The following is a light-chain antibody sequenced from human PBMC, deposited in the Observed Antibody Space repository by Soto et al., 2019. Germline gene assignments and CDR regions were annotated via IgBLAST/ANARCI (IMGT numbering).Light chain of an antibody. J-gene: IGLJ2*01. CDR3: CSFAGSSTSYVV. Sequence: QSALTQPASVSGSPGQSITISCTGTSSDVGNYNLVSWYQHHPGKAPKLMIYEVNKPPSGVSNRFSGSKSGNTASLTISGLQAEDEADYYCCSFAGSSTSYVVFGGGTKLTVL. CDR1: SSDVGNYNL. V-gene: IGLV2-23*02. CDR2: EVN.